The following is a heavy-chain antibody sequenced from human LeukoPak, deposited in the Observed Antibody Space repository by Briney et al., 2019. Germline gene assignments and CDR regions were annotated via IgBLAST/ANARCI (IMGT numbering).Heavy chain of an antibody. CDR1: SGSISSYY. V-gene: IGHV4-59*08. CDR2: VYYNGST. CDR3: ARVVGSGWYVFDY. D-gene: IGHD6-19*01. J-gene: IGHJ4*02. Sequence: PSETLSLTCTVSSGSISSYYWSWIRQPPGKGLEWIGHVYYNGSTNYNPSLKSRVTISVDTSKNQFSLKLSSVTAADTAVYYCARVVGSGWYVFDYWGQGTLVTVSS.